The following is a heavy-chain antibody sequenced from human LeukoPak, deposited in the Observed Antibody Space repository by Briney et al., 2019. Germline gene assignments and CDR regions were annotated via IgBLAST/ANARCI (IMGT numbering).Heavy chain of an antibody. V-gene: IGHV3-30*04. D-gene: IGHD1-26*01. J-gene: IGHJ4*02. Sequence: PGGSLRLSCAASGFTFSSYAMHWVRQAPGKGLEWVSVISYDGSSKNYADSVKGRFTISRDNSNKTVSLQMNSLRAEDTAVYYCVRDLGGRSGHWGQGTLVTVSS. CDR1: GFTFSSYA. CDR2: ISYDGSSK. CDR3: VRDLGGRSGH.